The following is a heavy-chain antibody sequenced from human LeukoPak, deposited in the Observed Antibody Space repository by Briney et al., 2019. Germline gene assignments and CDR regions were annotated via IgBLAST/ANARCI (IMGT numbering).Heavy chain of an antibody. J-gene: IGHJ4*02. CDR2: IYYSGST. CDR1: GGSISSYY. CDR3: ARAIVGVIFDY. V-gene: IGHV4-59*01. D-gene: IGHD1-26*01. Sequence: PSETLSLTCTVSGGSISSYYWSWIRQPPGKGLEWIGCIYYSGSTNYNPSLKSRVTISVDTSKNQFSLKLSSVTAADTAVYYCARAIVGVIFDYWGQGTLVTVSS.